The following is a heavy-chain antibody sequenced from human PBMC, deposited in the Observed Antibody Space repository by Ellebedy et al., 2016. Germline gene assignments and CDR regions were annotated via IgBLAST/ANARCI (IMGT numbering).Heavy chain of an antibody. CDR2: INHSGST. CDR1: GGSFSGYY. D-gene: IGHD6-6*01. J-gene: IGHJ6*03. V-gene: IGHV4-34*01. CDR3: AREVGSSSIFGYYYYYYKDV. Sequence: SETLSLTXAVYGGSFSGYYWSWIRQPPGKGLEWIGEINHSGSTNYNPSLKSRVTISVDTSKNQFSLKLSSVTAADTAVYYCAREVGSSSIFGYYYYYYKDVWGKGTTVTVSS.